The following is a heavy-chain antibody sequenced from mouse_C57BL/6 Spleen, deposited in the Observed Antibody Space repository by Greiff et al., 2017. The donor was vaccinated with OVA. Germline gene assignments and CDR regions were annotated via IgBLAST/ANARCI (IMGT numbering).Heavy chain of an antibody. V-gene: IGHV3-6*01. Sequence: ESGPGLVKPSQSLSLTCSVTGYSITSGYYWNWIRQFPGNKLEWMGYISYDGSNNYNPSLKNRISITRDTSKNQFFLKLNSVTTEDTATYYCARDDYDLYYFDYWGQGTTLTVSS. D-gene: IGHD2-4*01. CDR3: ARDDYDLYYFDY. CDR2: ISYDGSN. CDR1: GYSITSGYY. J-gene: IGHJ2*01.